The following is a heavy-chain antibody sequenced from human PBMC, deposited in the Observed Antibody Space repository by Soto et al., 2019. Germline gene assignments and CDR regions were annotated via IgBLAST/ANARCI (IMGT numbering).Heavy chain of an antibody. Sequence: SGKVSFKASSYTFTSYDIYWVRQATGQGLEWMGWMNPNTGNSGYAQKFQGRVTMTSDTSISTAHMELSSLRSEDTAVYYCARRAETNGWNGFGADKYYFDFWGQGTLVTVSS. J-gene: IGHJ4*02. V-gene: IGHV1-8*01. D-gene: IGHD1-1*01. CDR2: MNPNTGNS. CDR3: ARRAETNGWNGFGADKYYFDF. CDR1: SYTFTSYD.